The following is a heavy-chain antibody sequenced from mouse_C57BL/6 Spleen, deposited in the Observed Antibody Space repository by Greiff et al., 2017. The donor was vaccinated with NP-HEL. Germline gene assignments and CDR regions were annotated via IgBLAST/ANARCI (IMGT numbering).Heavy chain of an antibody. V-gene: IGHV5-17*01. Sequence: EVKLVESGGGLVKPGGSLKLSCAASGFTFSDYGMHWVRQAPEKGLEWVAYISSGSSTIYYADTVKGRFTISRDNAKNTLFLQMTSLRSEDTAMYYCAREGVGYFDVWGTGTTVTVSS. J-gene: IGHJ1*03. CDR1: GFTFSDYG. CDR2: ISSGSSTI. D-gene: IGHD3-3*01. CDR3: AREGVGYFDV.